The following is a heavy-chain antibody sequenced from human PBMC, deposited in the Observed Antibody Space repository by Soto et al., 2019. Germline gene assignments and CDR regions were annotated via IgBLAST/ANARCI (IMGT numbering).Heavy chain of an antibody. CDR1: GYTFTNYA. CDR2: INAGNGNT. CDR3: ARGHLAVVPVASWYFYMDV. V-gene: IGHV1-3*01. Sequence: GASVKVSCKASGYTFTNYAVHWARQAPGQRLEWMGWINAGNGNTRYSQKFQGRVTITRDTSARTAYMELSSRRSEDTAVYYCARGHLAVVPVASWYFYMDVWGKGTTVTVSS. J-gene: IGHJ6*03. D-gene: IGHD2-2*01.